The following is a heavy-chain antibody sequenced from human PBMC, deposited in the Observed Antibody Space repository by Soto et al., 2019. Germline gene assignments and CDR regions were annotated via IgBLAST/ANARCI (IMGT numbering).Heavy chain of an antibody. V-gene: IGHV3-30*18. CDR1: GFTFRSYA. CDR2: ISHDGSNK. J-gene: IGHJ4*02. Sequence: GGSLRLSCAASGFTFRSYAMHWVRQAPGKGLEWVALISHDGSNKYYADSVKGRFTISRDTSKNTLYLQMNSLRDEDTAVYYCAKDQRTTVTARGVWYFDYWGQGTLVTVSS. CDR3: AKDQRTTVTARGVWYFDY. D-gene: IGHD4-17*01.